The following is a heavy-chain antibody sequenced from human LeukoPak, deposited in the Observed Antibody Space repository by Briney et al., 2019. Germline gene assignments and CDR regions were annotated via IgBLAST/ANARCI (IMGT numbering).Heavy chain of an antibody. CDR3: ARGSPPRRNYDSSGYYSYYFDY. D-gene: IGHD3-22*01. V-gene: IGHV1-18*01. CDR2: ISAYNGHT. Sequence: ASVKVSCKAPGYTFNNYGFSWVRQAPGQGLEWMGWISAYNGHTKNAQKFQGRVTMTTDTSTSTVNMELRSLRSDDTAVYYCARGSPPRRNYDSSGYYSYYFDYWGQGTLVTVSS. CDR1: GYTFNNYG. J-gene: IGHJ4*02.